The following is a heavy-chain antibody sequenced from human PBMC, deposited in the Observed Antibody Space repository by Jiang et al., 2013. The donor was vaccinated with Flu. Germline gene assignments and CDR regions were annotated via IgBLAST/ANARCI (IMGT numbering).Heavy chain of an antibody. D-gene: IGHD5-18*01. CDR2: IIPILGIA. V-gene: IGHV1-69*04. Sequence: SGAEVKKPGSSVKVSCKASGDTFSSYTISWVRQAPGQGLEWMGRIIPILGIANYAQKFQGRVTITADKSTSTAYMELSSLRSEDTAVYYCARASPRGIQLWDVYYYYGMDVWGQGTTVTVSS. CDR3: ARASPRGIQLWDVYYYYGMDV. J-gene: IGHJ6*02. CDR1: GDTFSSYT.